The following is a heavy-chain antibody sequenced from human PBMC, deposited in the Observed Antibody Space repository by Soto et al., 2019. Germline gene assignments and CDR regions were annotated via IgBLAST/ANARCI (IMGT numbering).Heavy chain of an antibody. CDR3: ARLQLNSGYDSCMDV. J-gene: IGHJ6*03. Sequence: PSETLSLTCTVSGGSISSYYWSWIRQPPGKGLEWIGYIYYSGSTNYNPSLKSRVTISVDTSKNQFSLKLSSVTAADTAVYYCARLQLNSGYDSCMDVWGKGTTVTVSS. D-gene: IGHD5-12*01. V-gene: IGHV4-59*08. CDR2: IYYSGST. CDR1: GGSISSYY.